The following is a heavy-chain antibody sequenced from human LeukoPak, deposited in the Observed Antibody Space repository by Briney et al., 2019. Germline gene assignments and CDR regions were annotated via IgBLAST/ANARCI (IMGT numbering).Heavy chain of an antibody. J-gene: IGHJ4*02. CDR1: GYSFTDYY. V-gene: IGHV1-2*06. D-gene: IGHD3-10*01. CDR3: ALLWFGELWTKDY. CDR2: INPKRGGT. Sequence: ASVKVSCKASGYSFTDYYMHWVRQAPGQGLEWMGRINPKRGGTNYAQKFQGRVTLTRDASISTAHMELSRLTSDDTAVYYCALLWFGELWTKDYWGQGTLVTVSS.